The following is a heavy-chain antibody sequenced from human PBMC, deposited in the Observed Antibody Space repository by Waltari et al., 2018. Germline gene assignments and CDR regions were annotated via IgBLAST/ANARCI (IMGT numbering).Heavy chain of an antibody. V-gene: IGHV3-23*03. CDR3: AKALGGYSYGPIDY. D-gene: IGHD5-18*01. J-gene: IGHJ4*02. CDR1: GFTFSSYA. Sequence: EVQLLESGGGLVQPGGSLRLSCAASGFTFSSYAMSWVRQAPGKGLEGVSVIYSGGSTYYADSVKGRFTISRDNSKNTLYLQMNSLRAEDTAVYYCAKALGGYSYGPIDYWGQGTLVTVSS. CDR2: IYSGGST.